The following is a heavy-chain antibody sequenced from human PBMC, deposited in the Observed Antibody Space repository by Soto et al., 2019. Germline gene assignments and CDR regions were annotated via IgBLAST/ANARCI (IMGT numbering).Heavy chain of an antibody. Sequence: GASVKVSCPASGYAFATYGITWVRQAPGQGLEWMGWISADNGDTKYAQRLQGRVTMTTDTSTRTAYMELRSLRSDDTAMYYCASGPYDGDYRSYYFGMDGWGQGITVIVSS. V-gene: IGHV1-18*04. J-gene: IGHJ6*02. D-gene: IGHD4-17*01. CDR1: GYAFATYG. CDR2: ISADNGDT. CDR3: ASGPYDGDYRSYYFGMDG.